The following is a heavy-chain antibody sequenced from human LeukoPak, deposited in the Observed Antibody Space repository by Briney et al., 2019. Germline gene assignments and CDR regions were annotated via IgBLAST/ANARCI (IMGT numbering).Heavy chain of an antibody. V-gene: IGHV3-11*01. CDR3: ARRGNMSSHAFDI. J-gene: IGHJ3*02. Sequence: GGSLRLSCAASGFSFSDSSMSWIRQAPGQGLEWLSYIKSSDTSTFYADSVKGRFTVSRDNAKNSLYLQMNSLRAEDTAVYYCARRGNMSSHAFDIWGQGTVVTVSS. CDR2: IKSSDTST. D-gene: IGHD2/OR15-2a*01. CDR1: GFSFSDSS.